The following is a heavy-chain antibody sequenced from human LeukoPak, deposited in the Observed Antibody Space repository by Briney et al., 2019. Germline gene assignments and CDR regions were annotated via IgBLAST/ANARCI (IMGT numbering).Heavy chain of an antibody. CDR1: GFTLRSHG. CDR3: ARDDDTSSHYSLFEY. D-gene: IGHD3-22*01. CDR2: LWAHRRSE. V-gene: IGHV3-33*01. J-gene: IGHJ4*02. Sequence: PGGSLRLSCAASGFTLRSHGMHWVRQVPGKGLEWVAVLWAHRRSEYYADSVKGRFSISRDTSRSTVYLQMNSLRVEDTAVYYCARDDDTSSHYSLFEYWGQGTRVTVSS.